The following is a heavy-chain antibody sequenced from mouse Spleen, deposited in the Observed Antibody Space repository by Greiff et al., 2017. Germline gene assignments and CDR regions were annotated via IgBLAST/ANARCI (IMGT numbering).Heavy chain of an antibody. D-gene: IGHD1-1*01. J-gene: IGHJ4*01. V-gene: IGHV1-15*01. CDR3: TREGLRSYYYAMDY. Sequence: QVQLQQSGAELVRPGASVTLSCKASGYTFTDYEMHWVKQTPVHGLEWIGAIDPETGGTAYNQKFKGKAILTADKSSSTAYMELRSLTSEDSAVYYCTREGLRSYYYAMDYWGQGTSVTVSS. CDR2: IDPETGGT. CDR1: GYTFTDYE.